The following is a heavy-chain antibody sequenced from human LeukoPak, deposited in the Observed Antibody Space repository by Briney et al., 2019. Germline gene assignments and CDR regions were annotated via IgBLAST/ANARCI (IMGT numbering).Heavy chain of an antibody. CDR2: ITGSGGGS. V-gene: IGHV3-23*01. Sequence: GGSLRLSCAASGFTLSSYAMTWVRQAPRKGLGWVSTITGSGGGSYYADSVKGRFTISRDNSKNTLYLQMNNLRAEDTAIYYCARQIIGGTRWFDPWGQGTLVTVSS. J-gene: IGHJ5*02. CDR1: GFTLSSYA. D-gene: IGHD3-3*01. CDR3: ARQIIGGTRWFDP.